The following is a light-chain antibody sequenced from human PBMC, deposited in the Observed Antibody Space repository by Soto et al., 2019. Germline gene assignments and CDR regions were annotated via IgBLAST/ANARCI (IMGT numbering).Light chain of an antibody. CDR2: GNS. V-gene: IGLV1-40*01. J-gene: IGLJ1*01. CDR1: SSNIGAGYD. Sequence: QSVLTQPPSVSGSPGQSATISCTGSSSNIGAGYDVHWYQQLPGTAPKLLIYGNSNRPSGVPDRFSGSKSGTSASLAITGLQAEDEADYYCQSYDSSLSLYVFGTGTKVTVL. CDR3: QSYDSSLSLYV.